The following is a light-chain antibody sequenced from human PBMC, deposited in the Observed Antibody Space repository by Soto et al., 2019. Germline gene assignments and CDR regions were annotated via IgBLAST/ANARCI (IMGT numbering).Light chain of an antibody. CDR3: QQYSYPWT. Sequence: DIPMTQSPSTLSASVGDRVTITCRASQSISSWLAWYQQKPGKAPKLLIYKASSLESGVPSRFSGSGSGTEFTLTISSLQPDDFATYYCQQYSYPWTFGQGTKVEIK. CDR1: QSISSW. CDR2: KAS. J-gene: IGKJ1*01. V-gene: IGKV1-5*03.